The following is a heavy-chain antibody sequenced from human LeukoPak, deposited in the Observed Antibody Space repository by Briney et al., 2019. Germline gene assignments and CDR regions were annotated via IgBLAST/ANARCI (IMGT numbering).Heavy chain of an antibody. CDR2: INPNSGGT. D-gene: IGHD3-3*01. CDR3: ARVDSLGEADFWSGSPYYFDY. J-gene: IGHJ4*02. V-gene: IGHV1-2*02. CDR1: GYTFTGYY. Sequence: ASVKVSCKASGYTFTGYYMHWVRQAPGQGLEWMGWINPNSGGTNYAQKFQGRDTMTRDTSISTAYMELSRLRSDDTAVYYCARVDSLGEADFWSGSPYYFDYWGQGTLVTVSS.